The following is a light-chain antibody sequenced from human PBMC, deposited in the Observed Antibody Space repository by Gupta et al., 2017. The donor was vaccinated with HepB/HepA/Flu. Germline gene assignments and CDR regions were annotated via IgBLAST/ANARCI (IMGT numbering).Light chain of an antibody. V-gene: IGLV1-44*01. J-gene: IGLJ2*01. CDR3: AAWDDSRNGVV. Sequence: HSVLTQSPSPSGTPWQRVTMSCSGRSSKIGSNTVTWYQQLPGTAPKLLIYSNNKRPSGVPDRFSASKSGTSASLAISGLQADDDADYYCAAWDDSRNGVVFGGGTKLTVL. CDR1: SSKIGSNT. CDR2: SNN.